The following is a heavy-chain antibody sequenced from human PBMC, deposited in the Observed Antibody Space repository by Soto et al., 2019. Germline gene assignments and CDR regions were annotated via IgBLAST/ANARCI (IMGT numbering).Heavy chain of an antibody. D-gene: IGHD3-16*01. CDR2: ISPYTGNT. CDR1: GYIFVNYG. J-gene: IGHJ6*02. V-gene: IGHV1-18*01. CDR3: VTVDNYVTPTPQDG. Sequence: VQLVQSGDEVKKPGASVKVSCKASGYIFVNYGIAWVRQAPGQGLEGMGWISPYTGNTHSATKVQGRLTMTTDTSTSTAYMAPGSLTSDDTAVYYCVTVDNYVTPTPQDGWGQVTTITVSS.